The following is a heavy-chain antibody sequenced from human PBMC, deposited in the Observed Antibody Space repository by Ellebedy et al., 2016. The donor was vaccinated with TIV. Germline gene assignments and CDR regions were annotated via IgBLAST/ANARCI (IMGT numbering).Heavy chain of an antibody. CDR3: ARDPTETPHWYFDL. Sequence: PGGSLRLSCAASGFTFSNHCMHWVRQAPGKALVWVALIDTDGSSTSYADSVKGRFTISRDNAKNTLYLQMNTLRAEDTAVYYCARDPTETPHWYFDLWGRGTLVSVSS. D-gene: IGHD5-24*01. V-gene: IGHV3-74*01. J-gene: IGHJ2*01. CDR2: IDTDGSST. CDR1: GFTFSNHC.